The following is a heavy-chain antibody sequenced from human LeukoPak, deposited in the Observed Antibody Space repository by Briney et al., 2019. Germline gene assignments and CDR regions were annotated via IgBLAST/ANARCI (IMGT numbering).Heavy chain of an antibody. J-gene: IGHJ4*02. D-gene: IGHD6-13*01. V-gene: IGHV3-48*03. CDR1: GFTFSSYE. Sequence: PGGSLRLSCAASGFTFSSYEMNWVRQAPGKGLEWVSYISSSGSTIYYADSVKGRFTISRDNAKNSLYLQMNSLRAEDTAVYYCAKDISAAAGQYYFDYWGQGTLVTVSS. CDR2: ISSSGSTI. CDR3: AKDISAAAGQYYFDY.